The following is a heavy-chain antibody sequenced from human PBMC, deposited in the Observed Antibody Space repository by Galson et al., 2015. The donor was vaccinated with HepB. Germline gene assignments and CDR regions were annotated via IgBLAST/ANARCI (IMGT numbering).Heavy chain of an antibody. Sequence: SLRLSCAASGFTFSDYYMSWIRQAPGKGLEWVSYISSSSSYTNYADSVKGRFTISRDNAKNSLYLQMNSLRAEDTAVYYCAREYVVVTAIFHYGMDVWGQGTTVTVSS. D-gene: IGHD2-21*02. CDR3: AREYVVVTAIFHYGMDV. V-gene: IGHV3-11*05. CDR2: ISSSSSYT. J-gene: IGHJ6*02. CDR1: GFTFSDYY.